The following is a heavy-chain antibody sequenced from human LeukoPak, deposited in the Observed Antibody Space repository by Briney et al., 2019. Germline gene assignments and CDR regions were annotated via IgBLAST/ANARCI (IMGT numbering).Heavy chain of an antibody. J-gene: IGHJ3*02. D-gene: IGHD3-22*01. CDR2: IYYSGGT. CDR1: GGSISSSSYY. Sequence: SETLSLTCTVSGGSISSSSYYWGWIRQPPGKGLEWIGSIYYSGGTYYNPSLKSRVTISVDTSKNQFSLKLSSVTAADTAVYYCARAQHYYDSSGYYWFLESNPSNAFDIWGQGTMVTVSS. CDR3: ARAQHYYDSSGYYWFLESNPSNAFDI. V-gene: IGHV4-39*01.